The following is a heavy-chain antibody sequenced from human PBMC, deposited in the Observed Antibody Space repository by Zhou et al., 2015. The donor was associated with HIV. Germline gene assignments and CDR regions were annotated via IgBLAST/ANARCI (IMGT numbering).Heavy chain of an antibody. Sequence: QVQLVQSGAEVKKPGSSVKVSCKASGGTLRSYDISWVRQAPGQGLEWMGGIIPIFGTAKYAQKFQGRVTITADRSTSTAYMELRSLRSEDTAVYYCARDLERILAFGGDFHYYGMDVWGQGTTVTVSS. CDR3: ARDLERILAFGGDFHYYGMDV. V-gene: IGHV1-69*06. CDR2: IIPIFGTA. D-gene: IGHD3-10*01. J-gene: IGHJ6*02. CDR1: GGTLRSYD.